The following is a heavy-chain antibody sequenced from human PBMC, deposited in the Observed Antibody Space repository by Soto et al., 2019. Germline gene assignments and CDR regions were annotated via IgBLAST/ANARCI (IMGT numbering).Heavy chain of an antibody. CDR3: ARGPHDSSGYMDY. D-gene: IGHD3-22*01. J-gene: IGHJ4*02. V-gene: IGHV4-34*01. CDR1: GGSISSYY. CDR2: INHSGST. Sequence: PSETLSLTCTVSGGSISSYYWSWIRQPPGKGLEWIGEINHSGSTNYNPSLKSRVTISVDTSKNQFSLKLSSVTAADTAVYYCARGPHDSSGYMDYWGQGTLVTVSS.